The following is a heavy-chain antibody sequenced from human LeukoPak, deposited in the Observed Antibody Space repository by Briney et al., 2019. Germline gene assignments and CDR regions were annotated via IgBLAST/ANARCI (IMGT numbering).Heavy chain of an antibody. Sequence: GGSLRLSCAASGFTFSSYAMHWVRQAPGKGLEWVAVISYDGSNKYYADSVKGRFAISRDNSKNTLYLQMNSLRAEDTAVYYCARDHYFDYWGQGTLVTVSS. J-gene: IGHJ4*02. CDR1: GFTFSSYA. V-gene: IGHV3-30*09. CDR3: ARDHYFDY. CDR2: ISYDGSNK.